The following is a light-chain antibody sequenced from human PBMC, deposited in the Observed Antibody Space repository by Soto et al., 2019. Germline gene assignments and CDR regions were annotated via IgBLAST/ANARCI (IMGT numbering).Light chain of an antibody. CDR1: QNINTW. CDR2: RAS. Sequence: DIQMTQFPSTLSASVGDRVTITCRASQNINTWVAWYQQKPGKAPNLLIYRASSLESGVPSRFSGSGSGTEFTLTISSLQPDDFATYYCQQYQSYLSFAGGTKVDNK. CDR3: QQYQSYLS. V-gene: IGKV1-5*01. J-gene: IGKJ4*01.